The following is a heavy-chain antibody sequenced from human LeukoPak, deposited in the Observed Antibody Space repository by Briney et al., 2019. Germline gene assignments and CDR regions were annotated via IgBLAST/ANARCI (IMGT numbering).Heavy chain of an antibody. V-gene: IGHV3-23*01. CDR2: ISGSGGST. J-gene: IGHJ4*02. CDR1: GFTFSSYA. Sequence: GGSLRLSCAASGFTFSSYAMSWVRQAPGKGLEWVSAISGSGGSTYYADSVKGRFTISRDNSKNTLYLQMSSLRAEDTAVYYCAKDPTMIVVVIPDYWGQGTLVTVSS. D-gene: IGHD3-22*01. CDR3: AKDPTMIVVVIPDY.